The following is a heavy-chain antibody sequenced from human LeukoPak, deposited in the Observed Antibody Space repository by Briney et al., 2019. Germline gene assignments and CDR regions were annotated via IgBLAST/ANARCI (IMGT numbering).Heavy chain of an antibody. CDR2: INTNTGNP. J-gene: IGHJ5*02. D-gene: IGHD5-18*01. CDR3: ARSNTARASNCFDP. V-gene: IGHV7-4-1*02. Sequence: GASVKVSCKASGYTFTSYAMNWVRQAPGQGLEWMGWINTNTGNPTYAQGFTGRFVFSLDTSVSTAYLQISSLKAEDTAVYYCARSNTARASNCFDPWGQGTLVTVSS. CDR1: GYTFTSYA.